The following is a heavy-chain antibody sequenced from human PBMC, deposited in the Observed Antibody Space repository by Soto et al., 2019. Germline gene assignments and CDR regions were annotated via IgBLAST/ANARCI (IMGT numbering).Heavy chain of an antibody. CDR2: IWNDRSNK. CDR1: GFTFSSYG. V-gene: IGHV3-33*03. D-gene: IGHD6-13*01. CDR3: ASSWARSAAVDY. J-gene: IGHJ4*02. Sequence: PGGSLRLSCAASGFTFSSYGMHWVRQAPGKGLEWVAVIWNDRSNKYYADSVKGRFTISRDNAKNTLYLQMNSLRAEDTVVYYCASSWARSAAVDYWGQGTLVTVSS.